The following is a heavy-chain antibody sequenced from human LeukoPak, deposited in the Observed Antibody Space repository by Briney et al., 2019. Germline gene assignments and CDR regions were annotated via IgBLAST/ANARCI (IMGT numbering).Heavy chain of an antibody. J-gene: IGHJ4*02. V-gene: IGHV3-7*01. CDR3: ARFGYVAAVDV. D-gene: IGHD2-15*01. Sequence: GGSLRLSCAASGFSFSAYWMTWVRQAPGTGLEWVANINPAGSETYYVDPVKGRFSISRDNAKNLVYLQMNCLRAEDTAVYHCARFGYVAAVDVWGQGTPVTVSS. CDR1: GFSFSAYW. CDR2: INPAGSET.